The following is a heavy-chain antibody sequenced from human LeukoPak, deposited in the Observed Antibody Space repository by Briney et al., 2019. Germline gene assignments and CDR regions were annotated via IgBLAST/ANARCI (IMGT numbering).Heavy chain of an antibody. Sequence: PGGSLRLSCTGSGFTFGDYAMSWVRQAPGKGPEGVGFIRSKAYGGTTEYAASVKGRFTISRDDSKSIAYLQMNSLKTEDTAVYYCTRGYGSGRNWFDPWGQGTLVTVSS. J-gene: IGHJ5*02. V-gene: IGHV3-49*04. CDR2: IRSKAYGGTT. D-gene: IGHD3-10*01. CDR3: TRGYGSGRNWFDP. CDR1: GFTFGDYA.